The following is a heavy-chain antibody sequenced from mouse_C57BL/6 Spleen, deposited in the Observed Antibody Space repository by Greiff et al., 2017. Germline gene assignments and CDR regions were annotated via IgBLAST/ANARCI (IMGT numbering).Heavy chain of an antibody. J-gene: IGHJ1*03. Sequence: EVQLQQSGAELVRPGSSVKMSCKTSGYTFTSYGINWVKQRPGQGLEWIGYIYIGNGYTEYNEKFKGKATLTSDTSSSTAYMQLSSLTSEDSAIYFCARSPIGDGSSYWYFDVWGTGTTVTVSS. CDR1: GYTFTSYG. CDR3: ARSPIGDGSSYWYFDV. V-gene: IGHV1-58*01. D-gene: IGHD1-1*01. CDR2: IYIGNGYT.